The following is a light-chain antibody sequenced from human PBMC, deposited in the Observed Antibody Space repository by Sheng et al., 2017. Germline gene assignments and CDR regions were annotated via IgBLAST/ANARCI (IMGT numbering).Light chain of an antibody. CDR2: STD. J-gene: IGLJ3*02. V-gene: IGLV1-44*01. Sequence: QSVLTQAPSTSGTPGQRVTISCSGSNSNIGYNTVNWYQHLPGTAPKLLIYSTDKRPSGVPARFYGSRSGTSASLAIFGLQSEDEGDYYCATWDDRLNAWVFGGGTKLSVL. CDR3: ATWDDRLNAWV. CDR1: NSNIGYNT.